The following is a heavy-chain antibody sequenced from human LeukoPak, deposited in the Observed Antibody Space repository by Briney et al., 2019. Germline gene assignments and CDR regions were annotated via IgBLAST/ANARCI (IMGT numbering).Heavy chain of an antibody. V-gene: IGHV1-18*01. Sequence: ASVKVSCKASGYTFTSYGISWVRQAPGQGLEWMRWISAYNGNTNYAQKLQGRVTMTTDTSTSTAYMELRSLRSDDTAVYYCARDRYYDILTGYPFDYWGQGTLVTVSS. CDR1: GYTFTSYG. CDR2: ISAYNGNT. J-gene: IGHJ4*02. D-gene: IGHD3-9*01. CDR3: ARDRYYDILTGYPFDY.